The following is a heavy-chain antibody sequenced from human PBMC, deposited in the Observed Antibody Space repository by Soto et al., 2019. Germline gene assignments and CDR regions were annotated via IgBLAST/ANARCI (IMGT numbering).Heavy chain of an antibody. Sequence: PGGSLRLSCAASGSTFNAYAMSWARQVPGKGPEWVSGISGGGSTTYYADSVRGRFTISRDNPKNTLYLQMDSLRVEDTAVYYCAKAKWDLNYGLEVWGQGTTVTVSS. CDR2: ISGGGSTT. CDR1: GSTFNAYA. D-gene: IGHD1-26*01. V-gene: IGHV3-23*01. J-gene: IGHJ6*02. CDR3: AKAKWDLNYGLEV.